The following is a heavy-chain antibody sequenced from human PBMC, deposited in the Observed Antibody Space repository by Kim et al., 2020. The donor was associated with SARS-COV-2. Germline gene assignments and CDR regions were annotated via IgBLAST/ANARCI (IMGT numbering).Heavy chain of an antibody. Sequence: GRLTISSNNSKNTLYLQMNSLRAEDTAVYYCASEQDDILTGYYHASFDYWGQGTLVTVSS. J-gene: IGHJ4*02. V-gene: IGHV3-30*01. CDR3: ASEQDDILTGYYHASFDY. D-gene: IGHD3-9*01.